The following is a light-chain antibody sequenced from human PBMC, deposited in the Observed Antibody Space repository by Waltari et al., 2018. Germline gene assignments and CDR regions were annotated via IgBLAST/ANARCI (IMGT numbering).Light chain of an antibody. CDR3: QQLNSYPHT. CDR1: QGISSY. J-gene: IGKJ2*01. Sequence: DIQLTQSPSFLSASVGDSVTITCRASQGISSYLAWYQQKPGKAPKLLIYAASTLQSGVPSRFSGSGSGTEFTLTISSLQPEDFATFYCQQLNSYPHTFGQGTKLEFK. CDR2: AAS. V-gene: IGKV1-9*01.